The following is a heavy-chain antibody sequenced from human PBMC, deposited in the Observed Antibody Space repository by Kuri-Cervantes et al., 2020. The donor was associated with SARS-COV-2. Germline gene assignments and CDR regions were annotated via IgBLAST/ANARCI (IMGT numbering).Heavy chain of an antibody. V-gene: IGHV3-21*01. CDR1: GFTFSSYS. CDR3: ARALLCSSTSCYTDAFDI. D-gene: IGHD2-2*02. J-gene: IGHJ3*02. Sequence: LSLTCAASGFTFSSYSMNWVRQAPGKGLEWVSSISSSSSYIYYADSVKGRFTISRDNAKNSLYLQMNSLRAEDTAVYYCARALLCSSTSCYTDAFDIWGQGTMVTVSS. CDR2: ISSSSSYI.